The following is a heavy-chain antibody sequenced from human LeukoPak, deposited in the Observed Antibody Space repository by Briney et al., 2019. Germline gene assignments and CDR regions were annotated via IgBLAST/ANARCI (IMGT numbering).Heavy chain of an antibody. CDR3: ARGLQYYDYVWGSYDY. V-gene: IGHV1-8*01. Sequence: ASVKVSCKASGYTFTRYDINWVRQATGQGLEWMGWMNPNSGNTGYAQKFQGRVTMPRNTSISTAYMELSSLRSEDTAVYYCARGLQYYDYVWGSYDYWGQGTLVTVSS. CDR1: GYTFTRYD. CDR2: MNPNSGNT. D-gene: IGHD3-16*01. J-gene: IGHJ4*02.